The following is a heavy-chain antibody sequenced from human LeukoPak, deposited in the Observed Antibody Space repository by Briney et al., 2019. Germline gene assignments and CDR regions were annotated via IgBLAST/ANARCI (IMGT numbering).Heavy chain of an antibody. J-gene: IGHJ4*02. CDR3: VKDNTDCSGGSCSDFDY. V-gene: IGHV3-23*01. Sequence: EGTLRLSCAASGFTFSNYGMNWVRQAPGKGLEWVSAMSGSGDSTYYADSVKGRFTISRDNSKNTLDLQMNSLRAEDTAVYYCVKDNTDCSGGSCSDFDYWGQGTLVTVSS. CDR2: MSGSGDST. D-gene: IGHD2-15*01. CDR1: GFTFSNYG.